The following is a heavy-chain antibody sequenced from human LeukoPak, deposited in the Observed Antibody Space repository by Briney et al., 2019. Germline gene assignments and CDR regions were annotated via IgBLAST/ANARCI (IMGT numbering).Heavy chain of an antibody. V-gene: IGHV4-59*12. J-gene: IGHJ2*01. CDR3: ARAGTMVRGVIPNWYFDL. D-gene: IGHD3-10*01. CDR2: IYYSGST. CDR1: GGSISSYY. Sequence: SETLSLTCTVSGGSISSYYWSWIRQPPGKGLEWIGYIYYSGSTNYNPSLKSRVTISVDTSKNQFSLKLSSVTAADTAVYYCARAGTMVRGVIPNWYFDLWGRGTLVTVSS.